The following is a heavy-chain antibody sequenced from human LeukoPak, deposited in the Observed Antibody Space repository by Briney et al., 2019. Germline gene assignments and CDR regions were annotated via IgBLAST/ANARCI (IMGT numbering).Heavy chain of an antibody. CDR2: IIPIFGTA. J-gene: IGHJ5*02. V-gene: IGHV1-69*05. CDR1: GGTFSSYA. CDR3: ARDLLYNWFDP. Sequence: VASVKVSCKASGGTFSSYAISWVRQAPGQGLEWMGGIIPIFGTANYAQKFQGRVTITTDESASTAYMELSSLRSEDTAVYYCARDLLYNWFDPWGQGTLVTVSS.